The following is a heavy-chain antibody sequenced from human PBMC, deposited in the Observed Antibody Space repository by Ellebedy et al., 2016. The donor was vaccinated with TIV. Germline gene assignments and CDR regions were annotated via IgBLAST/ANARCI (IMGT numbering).Heavy chain of an antibody. J-gene: IGHJ4*02. D-gene: IGHD3-22*01. CDR3: GRILGGSGSRSEAIDY. V-gene: IGHV3-21*01. CDR2: ISSSSDYI. CDR1: GFTFSSYS. Sequence: GESLKISCAASGFTFSSYSMNWARQAPGKGLEWVSSISSSSDYIYYADSVKGRFTISRDNAKNTVYLQMNSLRAEDTAVYYCGRILGGSGSRSEAIDYWGQGSLVIVSS.